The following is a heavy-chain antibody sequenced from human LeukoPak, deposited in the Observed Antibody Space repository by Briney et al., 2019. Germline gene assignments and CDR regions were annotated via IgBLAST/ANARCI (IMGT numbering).Heavy chain of an antibody. V-gene: IGHV4-34*01. CDR1: GGSFSDYY. D-gene: IGHD1-1*01. CDR3: ARAAANFNWFDP. J-gene: IGHJ5*02. Sequence: PSETLSLTCAVYGGSFSDYYWSWIRQPPGKGQEWIGEINHSGSTNYNPSLKSRVTVSVDTSKNQFSLKVSSVTAADTAVYYCARAAANFNWFDPWGQGTLVTVSS. CDR2: INHSGST.